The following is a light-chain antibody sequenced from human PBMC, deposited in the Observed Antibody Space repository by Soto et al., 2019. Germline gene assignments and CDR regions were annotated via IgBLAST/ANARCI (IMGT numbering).Light chain of an antibody. CDR2: YDS. CDR1: NIGSKS. Sequence: SYELTQPPSVSVAPGKTARITCGGTNIGSKSVHWYQQKPGHAPVLVIYYDSDRPSGIPERFSGSNSGNTATLTISRVEAGDEADYYCQVWDSSSDVVFGGGTKVTVL. J-gene: IGLJ2*01. V-gene: IGLV3-21*04. CDR3: QVWDSSSDVV.